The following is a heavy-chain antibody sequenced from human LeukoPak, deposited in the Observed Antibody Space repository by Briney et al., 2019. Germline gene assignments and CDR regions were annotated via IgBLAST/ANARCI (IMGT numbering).Heavy chain of an antibody. D-gene: IGHD3-22*01. CDR3: ARLSVTNYYDSSGYYPFWYYYYYMDV. V-gene: IGHV4-39*07. J-gene: IGHJ6*03. CDR1: GASIRSTTYY. Sequence: SETLSLTCTVSGASIRSTTYYWGWIRQSPGTGLEWLGTFYHSGSTYYNPSLKSRVTISVDTSKNQFSLTLSSVTAADTAVYYCARLSVTNYYDSSGYYPFWYYYYYMDVWGKGTTVTISS. CDR2: FYHSGST.